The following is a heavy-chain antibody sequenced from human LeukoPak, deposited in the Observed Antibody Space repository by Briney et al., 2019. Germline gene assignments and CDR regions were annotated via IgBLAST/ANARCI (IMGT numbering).Heavy chain of an antibody. V-gene: IGHV1-2*02. Sequence: GASVKVSCKASGYTFTGYYMHWVRQAPGQGLEWMGWINPNSGGTNYAQKFQGRVTMTRDTSISTAYMELSRLRSEDTAVYYCARDPEYYDFWSGYPKYYFDYWGQGTLVTVSS. CDR3: ARDPEYYDFWSGYPKYYFDY. J-gene: IGHJ4*02. CDR1: GYTFTGYY. CDR2: INPNSGGT. D-gene: IGHD3-3*01.